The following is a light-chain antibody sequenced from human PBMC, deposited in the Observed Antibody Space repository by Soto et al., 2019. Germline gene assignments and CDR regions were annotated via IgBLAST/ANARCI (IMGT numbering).Light chain of an antibody. V-gene: IGKV1-5*01. J-gene: IGKJ1*01. CDR1: QSISSW. CDR3: QQYDSYPWT. Sequence: DIQMTQSPSSLSASVGYRVTITCRASQSISSWLAWYQQKPGKAPKLLMYDASSLEGGVPSRFSGRGSGTEFTLTINSLQPDDFGAYYCQQYDSYPWTFGQGTTVDIK. CDR2: DAS.